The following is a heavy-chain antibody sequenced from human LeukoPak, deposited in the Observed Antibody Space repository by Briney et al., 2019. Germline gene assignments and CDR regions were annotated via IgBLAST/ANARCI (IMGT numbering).Heavy chain of an antibody. CDR3: AKELYNYGDYGAEGLDV. CDR2: ISYDGSSE. D-gene: IGHD4-17*01. CDR1: GFTFGNYG. Sequence: GGSLRLSCAVSGFTFGNYGMHWVRQAPGKGLEWVALISYDGSSEYYAGSVKGRFTISRDNSKITVYLQMNSLKAEDTAVYYCAKELYNYGDYGAEGLDVGGQGTTVTVS. V-gene: IGHV3-30*18. J-gene: IGHJ6*02.